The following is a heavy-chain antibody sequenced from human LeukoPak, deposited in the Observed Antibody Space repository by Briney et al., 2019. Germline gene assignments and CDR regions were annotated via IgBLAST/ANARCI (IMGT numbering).Heavy chain of an antibody. V-gene: IGHV4-34*01. CDR1: GGSFSGYY. J-gene: IGHJ3*02. CDR2: INHSGST. CDR3: ARLSAHYDSSGYDAFDI. Sequence: SETLSLTCAVYGGSFSGYYWSWIRQPPGKGLEWIGEINHSGSTNYNPSLKSRVTISVDTSKNQFSLKLSSVTAADTAVYYCARLSAHYDSSGYDAFDIWGQGTMVTVSS. D-gene: IGHD3-22*01.